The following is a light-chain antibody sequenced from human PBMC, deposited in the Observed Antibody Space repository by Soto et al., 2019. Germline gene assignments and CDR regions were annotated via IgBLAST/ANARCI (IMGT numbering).Light chain of an antibody. CDR3: QSYDNILSGPL. Sequence: QSVLTQPPSVSGAPGQRVTISCTGSRSNIGANYDVHWYQQVPGTAPKLLIYKNNNRPSGVPDRFSGSKSGTSASLAITGLRAEDEADYYCQSYDNILSGPLFGGGTKVTVL. CDR2: KNN. J-gene: IGLJ3*02. V-gene: IGLV1-40*01. CDR1: RSNIGANYD.